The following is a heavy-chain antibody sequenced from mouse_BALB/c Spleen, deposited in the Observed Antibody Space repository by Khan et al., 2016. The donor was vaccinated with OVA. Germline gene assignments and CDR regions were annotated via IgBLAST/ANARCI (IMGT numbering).Heavy chain of an antibody. CDR3: ARDRIDY. J-gene: IGHJ2*01. CDR2: INPTSGYT. V-gene: IGHV1-4*01. CDR1: GYTFTSYT. Sequence: VQLQQSGAELVKPGASVKMSCKASGYTFTSYTMHWVKQRPGQGLEWIGYINPTSGYTDYNQKFKDKATLTADKSSSTAYMQLSSLTSDDSAVYYCARDRIDYWGQGTALTVSS.